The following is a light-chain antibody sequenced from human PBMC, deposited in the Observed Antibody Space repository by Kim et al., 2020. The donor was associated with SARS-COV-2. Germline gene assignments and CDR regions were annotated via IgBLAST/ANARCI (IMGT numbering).Light chain of an antibody. CDR1: QSISTY. V-gene: IGKV1-39*01. CDR2: AAS. J-gene: IGKJ2*01. Sequence: DIQMTQSPSSLSASVGDRVTITCRASQSISTYLNWYQQKPGKAPKLLIYAASTFQSGVPSRFSGSGSETDFTLTISSLQPEDFASYYCQQSYTIPFTFAQGTKLEI. CDR3: QQSYTIPFT.